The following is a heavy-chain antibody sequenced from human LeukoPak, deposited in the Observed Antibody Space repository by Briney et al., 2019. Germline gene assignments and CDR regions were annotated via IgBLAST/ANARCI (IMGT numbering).Heavy chain of an antibody. CDR2: IKYDGSDK. CDR3: ARVFYDYVWGSYRDRGRAFDI. CDR1: GFTFSSYW. Sequence: PGGSLRLSCVASGFTFSSYWMNWVRQAPGKGLEWVANIKYDGSDKYYVDSVKGRFTISRDNAKNSLYLQMNGLRAEDTAVYYCARVFYDYVWGSYRDRGRAFDIWGQGTMVTVSS. V-gene: IGHV3-7*01. D-gene: IGHD3-16*02. J-gene: IGHJ3*02.